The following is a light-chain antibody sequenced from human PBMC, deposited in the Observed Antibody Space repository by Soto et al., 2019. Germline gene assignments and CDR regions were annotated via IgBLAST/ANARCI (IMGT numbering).Light chain of an antibody. CDR1: NIGSKS. V-gene: IGLV3-21*02. CDR2: GGS. J-gene: IGLJ2*01. CDR3: HVWDTSSNHVV. Sequence: SYELTQSPSVSVAPGQTARITCGGNNIGSKSVHWYQQKSGQAPVVVVYGGSDRPPGIPERFSGSNSGNTATLTVSGVEAGDEADYYGHVWDTSSNHVVFGGGTKLTVL.